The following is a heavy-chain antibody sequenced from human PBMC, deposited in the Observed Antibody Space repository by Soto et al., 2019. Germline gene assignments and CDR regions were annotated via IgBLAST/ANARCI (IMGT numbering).Heavy chain of an antibody. D-gene: IGHD2-2*01. CDR2: INHSGST. Sequence: SATLSLTCAVSSGSFSGYYWSWIRQPPGKGLEWIGEINHSGSTNYNPSLKSRVTISVDTSKNQFSLKLNSVTAADTAVYYCARGEIVVVPAAMTSYFYMDVWGKGTPVTVSS. CDR1: SGSFSGYY. J-gene: IGHJ6*03. CDR3: ARGEIVVVPAAMTSYFYMDV. V-gene: IGHV4-34*01.